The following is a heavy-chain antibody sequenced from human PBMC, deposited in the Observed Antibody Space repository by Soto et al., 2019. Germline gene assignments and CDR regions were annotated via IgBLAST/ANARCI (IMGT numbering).Heavy chain of an antibody. V-gene: IGHV1-24*01. J-gene: IGHJ6*02. CDR1: GYSLIELS. CDR2: FDPEDGET. D-gene: IGHD3-16*02. CDR3: ATEIRGVIVLYGMDV. Sequence: QVPLEQSGAEVKKPGASLKVSCKVSGYSLIELSMHWVRQAPGKGLEWMGGFDPEDGETLYAQKFQGRVTVTEDTSTDTAYMELNSLRSDDTAVYYCATEIRGVIVLYGMDVWGQGTTVTVSS.